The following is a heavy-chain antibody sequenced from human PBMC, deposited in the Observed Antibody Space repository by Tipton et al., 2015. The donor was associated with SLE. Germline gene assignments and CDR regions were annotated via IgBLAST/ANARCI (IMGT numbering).Heavy chain of an antibody. D-gene: IGHD1-26*01. Sequence: TLSLTCAVSGYSISSGYYWGWIRQPPEKGLEWIASMYPSGSTYYNPSLKSRVTISVDTSKNQFSLKLSSVTAADTAVYYCAKNEISGSYPLDYWGQGTLVTVSS. CDR2: MYPSGST. CDR1: GYSISSGYY. J-gene: IGHJ4*02. V-gene: IGHV4-38-2*01. CDR3: AKNEISGSYPLDY.